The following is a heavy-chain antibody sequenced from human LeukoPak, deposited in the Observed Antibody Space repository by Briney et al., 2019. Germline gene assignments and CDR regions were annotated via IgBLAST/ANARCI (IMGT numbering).Heavy chain of an antibody. V-gene: IGHV5-51*01. D-gene: IGHD3-16*01. J-gene: IGHJ4*01. Sequence: GESLKISCGVSGYNIINYWIGWVRQMPGKGLEWMAIIFPGDSTATYNPSFQGQVSLSVDKSVSAAYLQWSSLQASDTAIYYCARLGKGLLRYSFDYWGHGTLVTVAS. CDR2: IFPGDSTA. CDR1: GYNIINYW. CDR3: ARLGKGLLRYSFDY.